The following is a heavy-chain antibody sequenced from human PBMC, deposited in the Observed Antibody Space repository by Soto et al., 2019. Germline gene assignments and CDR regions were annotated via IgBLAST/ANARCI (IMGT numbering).Heavy chain of an antibody. CDR1: GGSISSGGYY. V-gene: IGHV4-31*03. J-gene: IGHJ4*02. CDR2: IYYSGST. Sequence: SETLSLTCTVSGGSISSGGYYWSWIRQHPGKGLEWIGYIYYSGSTYYNPSLKSRVTISVDTSKNQFSLKLSSVTAADTAVYYCASRKKPRFGEFPGPFAYGARGTLDTVS. D-gene: IGHD3-10*01. CDR3: ASRKKPRFGEFPGPFAY.